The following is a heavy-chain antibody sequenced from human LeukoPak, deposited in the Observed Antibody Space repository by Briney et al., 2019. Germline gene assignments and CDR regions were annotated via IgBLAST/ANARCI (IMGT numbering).Heavy chain of an antibody. CDR1: GFTFSNYW. D-gene: IGHD3-22*01. Sequence: GGSLRLSCAASGFTFSNYWMHWVRQAPGKGLVWVSHVNTDASSTSYADSVKGRFTISRDNARNSLYLQMNSLRAEDTAVYYCHYDSSGHDAFDIWGQGTMVTVSS. CDR2: VNTDASST. J-gene: IGHJ3*02. V-gene: IGHV3-74*01. CDR3: HYDSSGHDAFDI.